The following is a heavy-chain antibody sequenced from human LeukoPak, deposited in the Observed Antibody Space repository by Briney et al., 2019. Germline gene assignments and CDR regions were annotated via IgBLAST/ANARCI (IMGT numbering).Heavy chain of an antibody. CDR3: VIGLGY. CDR1: GGSFSGYY. J-gene: IGHJ4*02. V-gene: IGHV4-34*01. Sequence: SETLSLTCAVYGGSFSGYYWSWIRQPPGKGLEWIGEINHSGSTNYNPSLKSRVTMSVDTSKNQFSLKLSSVTAADTAVYYCVIGLGYWGQGTLVTVSS. CDR2: INHSGST. D-gene: IGHD3-16*01.